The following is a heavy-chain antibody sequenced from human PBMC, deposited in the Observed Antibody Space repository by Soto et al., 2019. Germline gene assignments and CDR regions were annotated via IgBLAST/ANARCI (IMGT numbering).Heavy chain of an antibody. CDR1: GGSFSGYY. V-gene: IGHV4-34*01. D-gene: IGHD6-25*01. CDR3: ATPLTPPYSSAAALAFDY. CDR2: INHSGST. J-gene: IGHJ4*02. Sequence: QVQLQQWGAGLLKPSETLSLTCAVYGGSFSGYYWSWIRQPPGKGLEWIGEINHSGSTNYNPSLKRRVTPSVDTYKIQFPLKLSSVTAADTDVYYCATPLTPPYSSAAALAFDYWGQGSLVTVSS.